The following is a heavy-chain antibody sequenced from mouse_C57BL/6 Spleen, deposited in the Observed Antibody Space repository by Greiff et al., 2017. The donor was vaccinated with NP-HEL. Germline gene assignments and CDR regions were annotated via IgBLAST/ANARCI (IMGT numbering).Heavy chain of an antibody. V-gene: IGHV5-17*01. CDR1: GFTFSDYG. J-gene: IGHJ3*01. Sequence: EVQLVESGGGLVKPGGSLILSCAASGFTFSDYGMHWVRQAPEKGLEWVAYISSGSSTIYYADTVKGRFTISRDNAKNTLFLQMTSLRSEDTAMYYCARSGQKEWFAYWGQGTLVTVSA. D-gene: IGHD3-1*01. CDR2: ISSGSSTI. CDR3: ARSGQKEWFAY.